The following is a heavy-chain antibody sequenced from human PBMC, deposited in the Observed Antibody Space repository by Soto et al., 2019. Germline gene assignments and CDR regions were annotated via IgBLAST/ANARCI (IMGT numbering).Heavy chain of an antibody. V-gene: IGHV1-2*02. CDR2: INPNSGGT. CDR1: GYTFTGYY. CDR3: ARGGQAVVVVAAPRGDYYGMDV. Sequence: GASVKVSCKASGYTFTGYYTHWVRQAPGQGLEWMGWINPNSGGTNYAQKFQGRVTMTRDTSISTAYMELSRLRSDDTAVYYCARGGQAVVVVAAPRGDYYGMDVWGQGTTVTVS. J-gene: IGHJ6*02. D-gene: IGHD2-15*01.